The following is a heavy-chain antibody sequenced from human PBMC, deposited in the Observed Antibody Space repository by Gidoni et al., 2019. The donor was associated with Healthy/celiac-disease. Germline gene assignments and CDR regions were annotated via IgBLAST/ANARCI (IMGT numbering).Heavy chain of an antibody. D-gene: IGHD3-22*01. Sequence: EVQLLESGGGLVQPGGSLRLSCAASGFTFSSYAMSWVRQVPGKGLGWVSAISGSGGSTYYADSVKGRFTISRDNSKNTLYLQMNSLRAEDTAVYYCAKDLDRDDAFDIWGQGTMVTVSS. CDR3: AKDLDRDDAFDI. CDR2: ISGSGGST. V-gene: IGHV3-23*01. J-gene: IGHJ3*02. CDR1: GFTFSSYA.